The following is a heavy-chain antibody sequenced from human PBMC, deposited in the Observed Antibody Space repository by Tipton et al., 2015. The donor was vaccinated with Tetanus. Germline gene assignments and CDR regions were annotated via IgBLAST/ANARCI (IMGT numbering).Heavy chain of an antibody. V-gene: IGHV3-7*01. D-gene: IGHD2/OR15-2a*01. J-gene: IGHJ4*02. Sequence: GSLRLSCAASGFTSKSHYMHWVRQAPGKGLEWVANIKEDGSEMYYADSVKGRFTISRDNARNSLSVHMNSLTAEDTAVYYCARLRVYCSTACYSREDYWGQGTLVTVSS. CDR2: IKEDGSEM. CDR3: ARLRVYCSTACYSREDY. CDR1: GFTSKSHY.